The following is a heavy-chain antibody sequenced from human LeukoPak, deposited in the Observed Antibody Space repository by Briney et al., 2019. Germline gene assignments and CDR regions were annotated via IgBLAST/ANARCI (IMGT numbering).Heavy chain of an antibody. CDR2: IYSGGST. D-gene: IGHD3-9*01. Sequence: PGGSLRLSCAASGFTVSSNYMSWVRQAPGKGLEWASVIYSGGSTYYADSVKGRFTISRDNSKNTLYLQMNSLRAEDTAVYYCARGHNFGRLHPFDYWGQGTLVTVSS. CDR1: GFTVSSNY. CDR3: ARGHNFGRLHPFDY. V-gene: IGHV3-66*01. J-gene: IGHJ4*02.